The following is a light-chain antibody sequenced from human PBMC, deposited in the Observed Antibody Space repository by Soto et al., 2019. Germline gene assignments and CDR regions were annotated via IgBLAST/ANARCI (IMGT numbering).Light chain of an antibody. Sequence: DIVLTQSPATLSVAPGERGTFSCRATQSVSSNLAWHQQKPGQAPRILMYDASTRATGIPDRFRGSGSGTDFTLTISRLDPEGFAVYYCQHYGSSPRTFGQGTKVDIK. CDR1: QSVSSN. CDR2: DAS. CDR3: QHYGSSPRT. J-gene: IGKJ1*01. V-gene: IGKV3-20*01.